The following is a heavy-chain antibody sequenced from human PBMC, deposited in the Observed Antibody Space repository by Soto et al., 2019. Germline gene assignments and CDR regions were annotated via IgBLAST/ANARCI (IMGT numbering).Heavy chain of an antibody. J-gene: IGHJ4*02. CDR2: IWYDGSNK. D-gene: IGHD3-22*01. V-gene: IGHV3-33*01. CDR1: GFTFSSYG. Sequence: GGSLRLSCAASGFTFSSYGMHWVRQAPGKGLEWVAVIWYDGSNKYYADSVKGRFTISRDNSKNTLYLQMNSLRAEDTAVYYCARGNYYDSSGYFDYWGQGTLVTVSS. CDR3: ARGNYYDSSGYFDY.